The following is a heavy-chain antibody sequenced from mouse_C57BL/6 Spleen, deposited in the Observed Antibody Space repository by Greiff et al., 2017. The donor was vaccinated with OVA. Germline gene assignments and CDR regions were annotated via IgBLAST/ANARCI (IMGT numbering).Heavy chain of an antibody. V-gene: IGHV1-26*01. CDR2: INPNNGGT. D-gene: IGHD2-2*01. Sequence: VQLQQSGPELVKPGASVKISCKASGYTFTDYYMNWVKQSHGKSLEWIRDINPNNGGTSYNQKFKGKATLTVDKSSSTAYMELRSLTSEDSAVYYCVYGYDWFAYWGQGTLVTVSA. J-gene: IGHJ3*01. CDR3: VYGYDWFAY. CDR1: GYTFTDYY.